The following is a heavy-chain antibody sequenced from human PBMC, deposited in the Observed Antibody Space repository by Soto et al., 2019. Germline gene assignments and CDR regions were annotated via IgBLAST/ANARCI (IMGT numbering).Heavy chain of an antibody. V-gene: IGHV4-4*02. Sequence: QVQLQESGPGLVKPSGTLSLTCAVSGGSISSSNWWSWVRQPPGKGLEWIGEIYHSGSTNSNPSLKSRVTLSVDKSKSQFSLKLSSVTAADTAVYYCARDSSASQLNYYHYGMDVWGQGTTVTVSS. CDR3: ARDSSASQLNYYHYGMDV. CDR2: IYHSGST. CDR1: GGSISSSNW. J-gene: IGHJ6*02. D-gene: IGHD6-6*01.